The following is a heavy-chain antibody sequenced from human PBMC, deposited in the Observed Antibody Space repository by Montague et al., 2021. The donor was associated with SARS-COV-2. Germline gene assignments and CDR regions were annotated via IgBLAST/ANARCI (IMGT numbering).Heavy chain of an antibody. J-gene: IGHJ5*02. CDR3: ARDGLERQWWMLGWFDP. D-gene: IGHD1-1*01. CDR1: GGSISSYY. Sequence: SETLSLTCTVSGGSISSYYWSWIRQPAGKGLEWIGRIYTSGSTNYNPSLKSRVTMSVDTSKNQFSPKLRSVTAADTAVYFCARDGLERQWWMLGWFDPWGQGTLVTVSS. CDR2: IYTSGST. V-gene: IGHV4-4*07.